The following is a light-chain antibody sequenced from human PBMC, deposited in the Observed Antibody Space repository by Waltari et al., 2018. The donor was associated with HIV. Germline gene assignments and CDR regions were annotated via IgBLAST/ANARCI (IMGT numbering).Light chain of an antibody. CDR1: QHIGNW. V-gene: IGKV1-5*03. Sequence: DIQMPQSPSPRSASIGDIVSFTCRPSQHIGNWLAWYQQKPGKAPNLLLSKASNLESAVPANISGSGSETHFTLTISGLRPDDFAMYYCQPYYNFPVTFGQGTKL. CDR3: QPYYNFPVT. J-gene: IGKJ2*01. CDR2: KAS.